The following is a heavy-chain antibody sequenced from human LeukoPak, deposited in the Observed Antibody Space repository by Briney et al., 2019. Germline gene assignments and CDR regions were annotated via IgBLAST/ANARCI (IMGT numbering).Heavy chain of an antibody. J-gene: IGHJ6*03. CDR2: ISGSGGRT. V-gene: IGHV3-23*01. Sequence: GGSLRPSCAASGFTFTGYAMSWVRQVPGEGLEWVSAISGSGGRTYYADSVKGRFTISRDNSKNTLYLQMNSLRAEDTAVYYCAKDRQGFGFGEQLDYDYMDIWGKGATVTVSS. CDR3: AKDRQGFGFGEQLDYDYMDI. CDR1: GFTFTGYA. D-gene: IGHD3-10*01.